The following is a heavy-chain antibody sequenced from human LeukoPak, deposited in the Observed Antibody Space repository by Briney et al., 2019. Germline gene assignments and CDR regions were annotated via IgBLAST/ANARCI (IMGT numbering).Heavy chain of an antibody. V-gene: IGHV3-23*01. CDR1: GFTFSNAW. Sequence: PGGSLRLSCAASGFTFSNAWMSWVRQAPGKGPEWLSAMTGPADTTYYAESVKGRFTISRDYSKSMVYLQMNSLRVEDTAIYYCAKGAEIDHWGQGTLVTVSS. J-gene: IGHJ4*02. CDR2: MTGPADTT. CDR3: AKGAEIDH.